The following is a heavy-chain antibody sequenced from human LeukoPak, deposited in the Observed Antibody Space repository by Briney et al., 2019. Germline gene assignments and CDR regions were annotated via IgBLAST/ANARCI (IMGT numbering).Heavy chain of an antibody. CDR3: ARHASYCTNGVCLDY. V-gene: IGHV4-59*08. D-gene: IGHD2-8*01. CDR2: IYYSGST. CDR1: GGSTSSYY. Sequence: PSETLSLTCTVSGGSTSSYYWSWIRQPPGQGLEWIGYIYYSGSTKYNPSLKSRVTISVDTSKNQFSLKLSSVTAADTAVYYCARHASYCTNGVCLDYWGQGTLVTVSS. J-gene: IGHJ4*02.